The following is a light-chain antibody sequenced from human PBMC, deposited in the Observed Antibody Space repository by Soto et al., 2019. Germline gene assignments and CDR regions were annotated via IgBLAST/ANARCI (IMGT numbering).Light chain of an antibody. CDR2: DAS. V-gene: IGKV1-5*01. J-gene: IGKJ1*01. CDR3: QQYNSHWT. CDR1: QSISSW. Sequence: IQMTPSSSTLSASLGDRITITCRASQSISSWLAWYQQKPGNAPKLLIYDASSLESGVPSRCIGSGSGTEFTLTIGSLPPDDFATDYCQQYNSHWTFCQGTKVDIK.